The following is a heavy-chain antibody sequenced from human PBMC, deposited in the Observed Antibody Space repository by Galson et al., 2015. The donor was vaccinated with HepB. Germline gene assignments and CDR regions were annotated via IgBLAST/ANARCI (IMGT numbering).Heavy chain of an antibody. CDR2: ISRNGGST. CDR1: GFNFSSYA. J-gene: IGHJ4*02. V-gene: IGHV3-64D*06. CDR3: VKDLRPGIAVAFDY. D-gene: IGHD6-19*01. Sequence: SLRLSCAASGFNFSSYAMHWVRQAPGKGLEYVSAISRNGGSTYYADSVKGRFTISRDNSKNTLYLQMSSLRAEDTALYYCVKDLRPGIAVAFDYWGQGTLVTVSS.